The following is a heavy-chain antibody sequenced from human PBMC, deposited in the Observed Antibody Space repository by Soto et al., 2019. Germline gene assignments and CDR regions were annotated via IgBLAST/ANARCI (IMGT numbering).Heavy chain of an antibody. CDR2: INSYGTRK. Sequence: DVQLVESGGGLVQPGGSLRLYCAASGFTFRNYWMHWVRQGPGQGLEWVSRINSYGTRKNHAESVKGRLTISRDNAKNTLYLQMNSLTAYDTAGYYCARAGHMNTPTPRSGFDSWGQGTLVSVSS. J-gene: IGHJ5*01. D-gene: IGHD3-16*01. CDR1: GFTFRNYW. V-gene: IGHV3-74*01. CDR3: ARAGHMNTPTPRSGFDS.